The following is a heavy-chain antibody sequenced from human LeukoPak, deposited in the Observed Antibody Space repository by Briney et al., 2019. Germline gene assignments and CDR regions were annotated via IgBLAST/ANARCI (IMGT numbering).Heavy chain of an antibody. CDR3: ASRYCSSTSCYHFNWFDP. CDR2: IIPIFGTA. D-gene: IGHD2-2*01. J-gene: IGHJ5*02. V-gene: IGHV1-69*13. Sequence: SVKVSCKASGGTFSSYAISWVRHAPGQGLEWMGGIIPIFGTANYAQKFQGRVTITADESTSTAYMELSSLRSEDTAVYYCASRYCSSTSCYHFNWFDPWGQGTLVTVSS. CDR1: GGTFSSYA.